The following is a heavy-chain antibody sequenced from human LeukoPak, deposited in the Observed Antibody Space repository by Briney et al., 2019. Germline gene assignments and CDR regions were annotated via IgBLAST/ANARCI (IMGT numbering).Heavy chain of an antibody. Sequence: GGSLRLSCAASGFTFSSYSMNWVRQAPGKGLEWVSSISSSSSYIYYADSVKGRFTISGDNAKNSLYLQMNSLRVEDTAVYYCTRAIGRQWLRPSLYYYMDVWGKGTTVTVSS. CDR3: TRAIGRQWLRPSLYYYMDV. CDR2: ISSSSSYI. CDR1: GFTFSSYS. D-gene: IGHD6-19*01. V-gene: IGHV3-21*04. J-gene: IGHJ6*03.